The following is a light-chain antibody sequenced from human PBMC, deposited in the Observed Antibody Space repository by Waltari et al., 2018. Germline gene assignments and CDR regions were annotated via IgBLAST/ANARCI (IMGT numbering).Light chain of an antibody. CDR2: KVF. J-gene: IGKJ1*01. CDR3: MQATQWPLT. Sequence: DVVMTQSPLSLPVTLGQPATISCRSSQSLVHSDGKTYLNWFQQRPGQSPRRLIDKVFNRDSGVPDRFSGSGSGTDFTLKISRVEAEDVGTYYCMQATQWPLTFGQGTKVEIK. CDR1: QSLVHSDGKTY. V-gene: IGKV2-30*02.